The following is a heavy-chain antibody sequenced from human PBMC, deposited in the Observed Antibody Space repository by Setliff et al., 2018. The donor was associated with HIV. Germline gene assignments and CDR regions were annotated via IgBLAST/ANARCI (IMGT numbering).Heavy chain of an antibody. Sequence: PGGSLRLSCVASGFTFSSFWMHWVRQAPGKGLVWVSRINSDGSSTTYADSVKGRLTISRDNSKNTLYLQMNSLRPEDTAVYYCAKDPTSHWGYYMDVWGKGTTVTVSS. CDR3: AKDPTSHWGYYMDV. D-gene: IGHD7-27*01. V-gene: IGHV3-74*01. J-gene: IGHJ6*03. CDR2: INSDGSST. CDR1: GFTFSSFW.